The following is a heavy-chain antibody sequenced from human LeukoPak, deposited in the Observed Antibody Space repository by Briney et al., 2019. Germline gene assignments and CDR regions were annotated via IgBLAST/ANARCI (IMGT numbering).Heavy chain of an antibody. J-gene: IGHJ3*02. CDR1: GFTFSSYA. CDR3: ARDLIRELREAFDI. V-gene: IGHV3-30*04. D-gene: IGHD1-26*01. Sequence: PGRALRLSCAASGFTFSSYAMHWVRQAPGKGLEGVAVISYDGSNKYYADSVKGRFTISRDNAKNSLSLQTHSLRAEDTAVYYCARDLIRELREAFDIWGQGTMVTVSS. CDR2: ISYDGSNK.